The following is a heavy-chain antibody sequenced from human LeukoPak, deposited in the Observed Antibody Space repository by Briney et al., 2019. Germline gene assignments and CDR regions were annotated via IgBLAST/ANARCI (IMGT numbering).Heavy chain of an antibody. CDR2: VHLDGRT. CDR1: GGSVSSTNW. Sequence: PSETLSLTCGVSGGSVSSTNWWTWIRQPPGRGLEWIGEVHLDGRTNFNPSLKSRLTMSVDLSENHVSLKLTSVTAADTAVYYCAREGGFYRPLDYSGQGTLVTVSS. D-gene: IGHD6-25*01. J-gene: IGHJ4*02. CDR3: AREGGFYRPLDY. V-gene: IGHV4-4*02.